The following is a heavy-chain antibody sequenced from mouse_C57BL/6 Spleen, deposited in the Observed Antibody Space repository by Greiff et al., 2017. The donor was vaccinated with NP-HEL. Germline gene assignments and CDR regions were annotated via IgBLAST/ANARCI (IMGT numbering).Heavy chain of an antibody. CDR1: GYAFTNYL. J-gene: IGHJ3*01. Sequence: QVQLKQSGAELVRPGTSVKVSCKASGYAFTNYLIEWVKQRPGQGLEWIGVINPGSGGTNYNEKFKGKATLTAAKSSSTAYMQLSRLTSEDSAVYFGARSGYGRSYKEVGYGGQGTLVTVSA. CDR2: INPGSGGT. CDR3: ARSGYGRSYKEVGY. D-gene: IGHD1-1*01. V-gene: IGHV1-54*01.